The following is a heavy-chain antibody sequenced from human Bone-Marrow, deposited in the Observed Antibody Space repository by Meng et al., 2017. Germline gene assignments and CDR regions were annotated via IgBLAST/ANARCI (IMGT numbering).Heavy chain of an antibody. J-gene: IGHJ4*02. V-gene: IGHV3-13*03. CDR3: ASSSLLWFGELFSY. D-gene: IGHD3-10*01. CDR2: IGTAGDT. Sequence: GGSLRLSCAACGFTFSSYDMNWVRQATGKGLEWVSAIGTAGDTYYPGSVKGQFTISRENAKNSLYLQMNSLRAEDTAVYYCASSSLLWFGELFSYWGQGTLVTVSS. CDR1: GFTFSSYD.